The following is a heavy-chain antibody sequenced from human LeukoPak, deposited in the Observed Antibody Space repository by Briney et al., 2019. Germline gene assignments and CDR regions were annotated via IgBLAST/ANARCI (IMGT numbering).Heavy chain of an antibody. J-gene: IGHJ4*02. D-gene: IGHD6-19*01. Sequence: GGSLRLSCAASGFTFSHYDMSWVRQAPGKGLEWVSGISDSGGSTFCADSVKGRFTISRDNPKNTLYLQMNSLRADDTAIYYCVKAALALQCLVPFDNWGQGTRVTVSS. V-gene: IGHV3-23*01. CDR3: VKAALALQCLVPFDN. CDR1: GFTFSHYD. CDR2: ISDSGGST.